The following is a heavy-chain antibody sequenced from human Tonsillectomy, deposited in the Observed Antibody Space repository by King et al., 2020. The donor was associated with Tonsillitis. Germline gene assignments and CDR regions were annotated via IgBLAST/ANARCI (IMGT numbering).Heavy chain of an antibody. J-gene: IGHJ4*02. D-gene: IGHD6-19*01. CDR3: AKDSSSGWY. Sequence: VQLVESGGGVVQPGGSLRLSCAASGFTFSSYGMHWVRQAPGKGLEWVAFIRYDGSNKYYADSVKGRFTISRDNSKNTLYLQMNNLRAEDTAVYYCAKDSSSGWYWGQGTLVTVSS. CDR2: IRYDGSNK. V-gene: IGHV3-30*02. CDR1: GFTFSSYG.